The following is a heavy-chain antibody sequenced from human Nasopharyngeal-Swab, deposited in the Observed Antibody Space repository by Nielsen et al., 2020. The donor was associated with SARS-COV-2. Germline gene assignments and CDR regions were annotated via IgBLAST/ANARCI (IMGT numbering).Heavy chain of an antibody. D-gene: IGHD3-10*01. CDR3: ARASSGLDWFGESNWFDP. Sequence: GSLRLSCTVSGGSISSYYWSWIRQPAGKGLEWIGRIYTSGSTNYNPSLKSRVTISVDTSKNQFSLKLSSVTAADTAVYYCARASSGLDWFGESNWFDPWGQGTLVTVSS. CDR2: IYTSGST. CDR1: GGSISSYY. J-gene: IGHJ5*02. V-gene: IGHV4-4*07.